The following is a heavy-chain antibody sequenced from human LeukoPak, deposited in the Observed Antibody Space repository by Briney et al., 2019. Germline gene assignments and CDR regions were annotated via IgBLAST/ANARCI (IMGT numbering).Heavy chain of an antibody. V-gene: IGHV3-33*06. CDR3: AKDAQRGFDYSNSLQN. CDR1: GFTFSHYG. Sequence: PGGSLRLSCAASGFTFSHYGMHWARQTPGAGLEWVAVIWSDGRDKYYAKSVKGRFTISRDNSKNSLFLQMNSLRAEDTAVYYCAKDAQRGFDYSNSLQNWGQGILVTVSS. D-gene: IGHD4-11*01. CDR2: IWSDGRDK. J-gene: IGHJ1*01.